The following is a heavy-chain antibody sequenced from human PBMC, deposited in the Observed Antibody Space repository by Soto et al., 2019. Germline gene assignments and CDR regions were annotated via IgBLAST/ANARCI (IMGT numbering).Heavy chain of an antibody. V-gene: IGHV3-33*01. CDR3: ARDLADYGDYVQYYFDY. CDR2: TWYEGSNK. J-gene: IGHJ4*02. Sequence: QVQLVESGGGVVQPGRSLRLSCAASGFTFSNYGVHWVRQAPGKGLEWVAVTWYEGSNKYYADSVKGRFTISRDNSKNTLYLQMNSLRAEDTAVYYCARDLADYGDYVQYYFDYWGQGTLVTVSS. CDR1: GFTFSNYG. D-gene: IGHD4-17*01.